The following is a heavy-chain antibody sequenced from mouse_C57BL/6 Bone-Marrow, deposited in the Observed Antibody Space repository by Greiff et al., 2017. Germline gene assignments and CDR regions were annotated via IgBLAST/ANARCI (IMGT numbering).Heavy chain of an antibody. V-gene: IGHV1-85*01. CDR1: GYTFTSYD. Sequence: VMLVESGPELVKPGASVKLSCKASGYTFTSYDINWVKQRPGQGLEWIGWIYPRDGSTKYNEKFKGKATLTVDTSSSTAYIELHSLTAEDSAVYFCARDYGSSYWYFDVWGTGTTVTVSS. J-gene: IGHJ1*03. D-gene: IGHD1-1*01. CDR3: ARDYGSSYWYFDV. CDR2: IYPRDGST.